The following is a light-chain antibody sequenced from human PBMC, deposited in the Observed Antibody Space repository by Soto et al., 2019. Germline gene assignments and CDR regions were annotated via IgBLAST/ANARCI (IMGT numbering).Light chain of an antibody. J-gene: IGKJ4*01. V-gene: IGKV3-11*01. CDR2: DAS. Sequence: EIVLTQPPATLSLSPGERATLSCRASQTVTNYLGWYQQKPGQAPRLLIYDASNRAPGIPARFSGSGSGTDFTLTISSLEPEDFAVYFCQQRSNWAPLTFGGGTKVDI. CDR3: QQRSNWAPLT. CDR1: QTVTNY.